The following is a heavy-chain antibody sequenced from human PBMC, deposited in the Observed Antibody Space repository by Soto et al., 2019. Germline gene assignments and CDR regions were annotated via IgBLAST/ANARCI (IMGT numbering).Heavy chain of an antibody. V-gene: IGHV4-34*01. D-gene: IGHD2-21*01. J-gene: IGHJ5*02. CDR2: INHSGST. CDR1: GGSFSGYY. Sequence: SETLSLTCAVYGGSFSGYYWSWIRQPPGKGLEWIGEINHSGSTNYNPSLKSRVTISVDTSKNQFSLKLSSVTAADTAVYYCARGPSTNCCLDRWGQGTLVTV. CDR3: ARGPSTNCCLDR.